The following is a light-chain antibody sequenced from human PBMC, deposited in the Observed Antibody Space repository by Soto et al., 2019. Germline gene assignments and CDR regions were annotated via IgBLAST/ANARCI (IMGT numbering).Light chain of an antibody. J-gene: IGKJ2*01. CDR3: QQYDRPPRYT. V-gene: IGKV3-20*01. CDR1: QSVTSSF. Sequence: EIVLTQSPGTLSLSPGERATLSCRASQSVTSSFLAWYQQKPGQAPRLLIYAASRRATGIPDRFSGSASGTDFSLTISRLEPEDFAVYYCQQYDRPPRYTFGQGTRLEIK. CDR2: AAS.